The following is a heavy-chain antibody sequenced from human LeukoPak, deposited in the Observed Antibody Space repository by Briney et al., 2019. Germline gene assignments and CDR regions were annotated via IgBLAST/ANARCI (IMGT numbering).Heavy chain of an antibody. Sequence: SETLSLTCTVSGGSINSYYWSWIRQPPGKGLEWIGYIYYSGSTNYNPSLKSRVTISVDTSKNQFSLKLSSVTAADTAVYYCARRGYLPGFDPWGQGTLVTVSS. CDR2: IYYSGST. J-gene: IGHJ5*02. CDR1: GGSINSYY. CDR3: ARRGYLPGFDP. V-gene: IGHV4-59*08. D-gene: IGHD6-13*01.